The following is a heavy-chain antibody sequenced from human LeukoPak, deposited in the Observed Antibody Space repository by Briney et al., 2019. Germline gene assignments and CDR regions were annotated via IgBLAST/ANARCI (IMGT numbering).Heavy chain of an antibody. CDR1: GFTFSDYG. Sequence: GGSLRLSCVASGFTFSDYGMNWLRQPPGKGLEWLSHISSRSTNVYYRDSVKGRLTISRDNAQNLLYLQMNSLRVEDTAVYYCAREWDIWGQGTMVAVSS. CDR3: AREWDI. V-gene: IGHV3-48*01. CDR2: ISSRSTNV. J-gene: IGHJ3*02.